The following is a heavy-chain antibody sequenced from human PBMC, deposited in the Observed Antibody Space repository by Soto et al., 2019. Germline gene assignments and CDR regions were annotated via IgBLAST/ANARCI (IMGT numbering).Heavy chain of an antibody. V-gene: IGHV4-61*05. Sequence: PSETLSLTCTVSGGSISSSSYYCSWIRQPPGKGLEWIGYISYSGSTSYNPSLKSRLIISVDTSQNQVSLKLASVTAADTAVYYCLTQGFGPLHGLVDVWGQGTTVTVSS. D-gene: IGHD3-10*01. CDR1: GGSISSSSYY. J-gene: IGHJ6*02. CDR3: LTQGFGPLHGLVDV. CDR2: ISYSGST.